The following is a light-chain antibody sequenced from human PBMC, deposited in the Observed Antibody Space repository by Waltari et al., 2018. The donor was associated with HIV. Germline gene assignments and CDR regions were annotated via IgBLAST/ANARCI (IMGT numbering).Light chain of an antibody. CDR1: SSDVGGYNY. V-gene: IGLV2-14*01. CDR2: EGA. J-gene: IGLJ1*01. CDR3: SSYTSSTTPYV. Sequence: QSALTQPASVSGSPGQSITISCTGTSSDVGGYNYVSWYQQHPGKAPKLRIDEGASRPSGVSNRFSGSKSGETASLTISGLQAEDEADYYCSSYTSSTTPYVFGAGTKVTVL.